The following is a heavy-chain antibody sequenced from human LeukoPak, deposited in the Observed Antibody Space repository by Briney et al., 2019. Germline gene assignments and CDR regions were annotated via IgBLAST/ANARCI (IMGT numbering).Heavy chain of an antibody. Sequence: GGSLRLSCAVSGLIFSDSWLSWVRQAPGKGLEWVGRIKSKTDGEATEYAIPMKGRFTVSRDDSSNTLFLQMSSLEIEDTAVYYCATVDVRWSHWGQGTLVTVSS. D-gene: IGHD4-23*01. CDR2: IKSKTDGEAT. CDR3: ATVDVRWSH. V-gene: IGHV3-15*01. J-gene: IGHJ4*02. CDR1: GLIFSDSW.